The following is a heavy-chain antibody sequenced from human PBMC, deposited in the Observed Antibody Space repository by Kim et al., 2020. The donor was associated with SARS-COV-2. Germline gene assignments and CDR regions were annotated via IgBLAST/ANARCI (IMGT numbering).Heavy chain of an antibody. CDR2: IYYSGST. V-gene: IGHV4-39*07. Sequence: SETLSLTCTVSGGSISSSSYYWGWIRQPPGKGLEWIGSIYYSGSTYYNPSLKSRVTISVDTSKNQFSLKLSSVTAADTAVYYCASGFRIQLWSESFDYWGQGTLVTVSS. CDR1: GGSISSSSYY. D-gene: IGHD5-18*01. J-gene: IGHJ4*02. CDR3: ASGFRIQLWSESFDY.